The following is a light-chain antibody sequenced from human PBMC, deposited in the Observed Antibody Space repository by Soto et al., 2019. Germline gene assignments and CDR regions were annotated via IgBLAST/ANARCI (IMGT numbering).Light chain of an antibody. V-gene: IGKV3-11*01. CDR1: QSVSSY. CDR2: DAS. CDR3: QQRSNWPLT. J-gene: IGKJ5*01. Sequence: EIVLTQSPATVSLPPGERATLFCRASQSVSSYFAWYQQKPGQAPNLLIYDASNRATGIPARFSGSGSGTDFTLTISSPEPEDFAVYYCQQRSNWPLTFGQGTRLEIK.